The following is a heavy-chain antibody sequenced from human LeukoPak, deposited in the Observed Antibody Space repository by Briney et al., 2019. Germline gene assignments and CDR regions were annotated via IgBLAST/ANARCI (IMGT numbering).Heavy chain of an antibody. CDR1: GYTFTSYG. V-gene: IGHV1-18*01. J-gene: IGHJ6*02. CDR3: ARDGTAAGTGYYYYGMDV. D-gene: IGHD6-13*01. Sequence: RASVKVSCKASGYTFTSYGISWVRQAPGQGLEWMGWISAYNGNTNYAQKLQGRVTMTTDTSTSTAYMELGSLRSDDTAVYYCARDGTAAGTGYYYYGMDVWGQGTTVTVSS. CDR2: ISAYNGNT.